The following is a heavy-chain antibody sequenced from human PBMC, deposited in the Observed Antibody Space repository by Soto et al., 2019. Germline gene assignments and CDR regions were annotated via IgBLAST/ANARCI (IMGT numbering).Heavy chain of an antibody. CDR1: GFTFSSYA. D-gene: IGHD5-18*01. Sequence: GGSLRLSCAASGFTFSSYAMHWVRQAPGKGLEWVAVISYDGSNKYYADSVKGRFTISRDNSKNTLYLQMNSLRAEDTAVYYCARDRGGYSYDGYFDYWGQGTLVTVSS. V-gene: IGHV3-30-3*01. CDR3: ARDRGGYSYDGYFDY. CDR2: ISYDGSNK. J-gene: IGHJ4*02.